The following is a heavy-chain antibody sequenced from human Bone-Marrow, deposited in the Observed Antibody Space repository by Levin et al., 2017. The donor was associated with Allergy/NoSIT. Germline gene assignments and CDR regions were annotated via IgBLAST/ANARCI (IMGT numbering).Heavy chain of an antibody. CDR2: MSDSGST. D-gene: IGHD2-21*01. Sequence: SETLSLTCTVSGGSIRGSSYYWGWLRQSPGKGLEWIGSMSDSGSTYTKSSLKSRVTISIDTSKKHFSLRLKDVTAADTALYYCARGIQYKGSILFLHDIFDIWGQGTMVTVSS. CDR1: GGSIRGSSYY. J-gene: IGHJ3*02. V-gene: IGHV4-39*02. CDR3: ARGIQYKGSILFLHDIFDI.